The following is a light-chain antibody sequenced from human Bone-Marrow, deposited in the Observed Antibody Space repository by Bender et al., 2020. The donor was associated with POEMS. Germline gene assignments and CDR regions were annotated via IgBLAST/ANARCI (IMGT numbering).Light chain of an antibody. Sequence: QSALTQPASVSGSPGQSITISCTGSSSDVGGYNYVSWYHQHPGKAPKLLIYDVSDRPSGVSNRFSGSKSANAASLTISALQAADEADYYCSSKTSSSTVVFGGGTKVTVL. V-gene: IGLV2-14*01. CDR1: SSDVGGYNY. CDR3: SSKTSSSTVV. J-gene: IGLJ3*02. CDR2: DVS.